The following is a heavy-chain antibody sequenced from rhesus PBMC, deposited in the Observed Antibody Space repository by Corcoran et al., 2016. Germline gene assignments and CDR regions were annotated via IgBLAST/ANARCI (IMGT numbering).Heavy chain of an antibody. CDR1: GGSISDSSY. J-gene: IGHJ6*01. D-gene: IGHD1-44*01. Sequence: QVQLQESGPGLVKPSETLSPTCTVSGGSISDSSYWSWIRQPPGKGLEWMGRIYGSGGSTNYNPSLKSRVTISRDTSKNQFSLKLSSVTAADTAVYYCARDVWDGLDSWGQGVVVTVSS. CDR3: ARDVWDGLDS. V-gene: IGHV4-160*01. CDR2: IYGSGGST.